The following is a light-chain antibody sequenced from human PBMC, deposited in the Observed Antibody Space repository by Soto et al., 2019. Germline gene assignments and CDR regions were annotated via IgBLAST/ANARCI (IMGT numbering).Light chain of an antibody. CDR2: AAS. V-gene: IGKV1-8*01. J-gene: IGKJ4*01. Sequence: AIRMTQSPSSLSASTGYRVTITCRASQGISSYLDWYQQKPGKAPKLLIYAASTLQSGVPSRFSGSGSGTDFTLTISCLQSEDFATYYCQQYYSYPLTFGGGTKVEIK. CDR1: QGISSY. CDR3: QQYYSYPLT.